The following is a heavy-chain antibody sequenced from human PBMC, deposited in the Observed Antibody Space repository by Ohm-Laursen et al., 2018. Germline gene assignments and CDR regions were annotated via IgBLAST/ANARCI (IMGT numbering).Heavy chain of an antibody. Sequence: GASVKVSCKASGYTFTSYDINWVRQATGQGLEWMGWINPNSGGTNYAQKFQGRVTMTEDTSTDTAYMELRSLRSEDTAMYYCATLGSYGWNYWGQGTLVTVSS. CDR3: ATLGSYGWNY. D-gene: IGHD5-18*01. CDR1: GYTFTSYD. CDR2: INPNSGGT. V-gene: IGHV1-8*01. J-gene: IGHJ4*02.